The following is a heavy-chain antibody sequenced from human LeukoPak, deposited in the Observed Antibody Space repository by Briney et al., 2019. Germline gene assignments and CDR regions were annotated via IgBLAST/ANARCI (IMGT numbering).Heavy chain of an antibody. V-gene: IGHV3-30*18. Sequence: GRSLRLSCAASGFTFSSYAMHWVRQAPGKGLEWVAVISYDGSNKYYADSVKGRFTISRDNSKNTLYLQMNSLRAEDTAVYYCAKSTHCSSTSCPISWRFDPWGQGTLVTVSS. CDR2: ISYDGSNK. D-gene: IGHD2-2*01. CDR3: AKSTHCSSTSCPISWRFDP. J-gene: IGHJ5*02. CDR1: GFTFSSYA.